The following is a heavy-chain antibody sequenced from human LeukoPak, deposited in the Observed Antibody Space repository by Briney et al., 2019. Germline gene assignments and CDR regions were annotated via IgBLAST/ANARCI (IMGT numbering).Heavy chain of an antibody. J-gene: IGHJ4*02. CDR3: ARGSHYGDYGY. Sequence: GSLRLSCVASGFTFSSYWMTWVRQPPGKGLEWIGSFHYSGSTYYNPSLKSRVTISVDTSKNQFSLKLTSVTAADTAVYYCARGSHYGDYGYWGQGTLVTVSS. CDR1: GFTFSSYW. D-gene: IGHD4-17*01. V-gene: IGHV4-38-2*01. CDR2: FHYSGST.